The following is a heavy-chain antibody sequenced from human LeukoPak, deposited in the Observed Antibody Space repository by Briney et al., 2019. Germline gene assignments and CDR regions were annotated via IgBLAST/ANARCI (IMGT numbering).Heavy chain of an antibody. CDR2: ISGSGVST. V-gene: IGHV3-23*01. Sequence: GGSLRLSCAASGFSFSTSAMNWVRQAPGKGLEWVSGISGSGVSTYYAGSVKGRFTISRDNSKDSLHLHMNSLRADDTAIYYCAKGAHDYSNYGWFDLWGQGTLVTVSS. CDR3: AKGAHDYSNYGWFDL. D-gene: IGHD4-11*01. J-gene: IGHJ5*02. CDR1: GFSFSTSA.